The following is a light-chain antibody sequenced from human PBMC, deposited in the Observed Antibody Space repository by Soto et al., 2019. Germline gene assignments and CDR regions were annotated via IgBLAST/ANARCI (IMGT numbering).Light chain of an antibody. V-gene: IGKV3-15*01. J-gene: IGKJ5*01. CDR2: RAS. Sequence: EIVLTQSPGTLSLSLGERATLSCRASQSVSSDYVAWYRQKPGQVPTVLIYRASTRATGIPARFSGSGSGTEFSLTISSLQSEDFAVYYCQQYSKWPITFGQGTRLEI. CDR1: QSVSSD. CDR3: QQYSKWPIT.